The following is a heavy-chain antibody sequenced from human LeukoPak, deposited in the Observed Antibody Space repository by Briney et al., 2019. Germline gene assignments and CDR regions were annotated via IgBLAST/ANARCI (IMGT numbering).Heavy chain of an antibody. CDR3: ARAGMGYFDWLLPNYYYYYGMDV. D-gene: IGHD3-9*01. J-gene: IGHJ6*02. CDR2: ISAYNGNT. CDR1: GYTFTSYG. Sequence: ASVKASCKASGYTFTSYGISWVRQAPGQGLEWMGWISAYNGNTNYAQKLQGRVTMTTDTSTSTAYMELRSLRSDDTAVYYCARAGMGYFDWLLPNYYYYYGMDVWGQGTTVTVSS. V-gene: IGHV1-18*01.